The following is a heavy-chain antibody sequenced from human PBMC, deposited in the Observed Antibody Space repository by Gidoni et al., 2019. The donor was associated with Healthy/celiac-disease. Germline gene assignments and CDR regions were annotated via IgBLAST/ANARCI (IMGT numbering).Heavy chain of an antibody. Sequence: QVQLVASGGGVVQPGRSLRLSCAASGSTFSSYVMHWVRQDPGKGLEWVAVISYDGSNKYYADSVKGRFTISRDNSKNTLYLQMNSLRAEDTAVYYCARDLVGILGELSVDAFDIWGQGTMVTVSS. J-gene: IGHJ3*02. CDR1: GSTFSSYV. V-gene: IGHV3-30-3*01. CDR3: ARDLVGILGELSVDAFDI. D-gene: IGHD3-16*02. CDR2: ISYDGSNK.